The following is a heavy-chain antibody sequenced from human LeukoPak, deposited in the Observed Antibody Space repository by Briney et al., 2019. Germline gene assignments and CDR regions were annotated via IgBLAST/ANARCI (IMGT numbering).Heavy chain of an antibody. V-gene: IGHV3-23*01. J-gene: IGHJ5*02. CDR3: AKYLESGASRYFDP. CDR1: GFTFRSYA. D-gene: IGHD1-14*01. Sequence: GGSLRLSCAASGFTFRSYAMSCVRQAPGKGLDWVSTVGGGGGDTYYADSVKGRFTISRDNSKNTLDLHMSSLRADDTAVYYCAKYLESGASRYFDPWGQGTLVTVSS. CDR2: VGGGGGDT.